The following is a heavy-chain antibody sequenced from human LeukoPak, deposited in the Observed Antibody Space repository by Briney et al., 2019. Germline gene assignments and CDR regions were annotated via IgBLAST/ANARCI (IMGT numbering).Heavy chain of an antibody. CDR2: ISGSGGST. CDR3: AKDLKYYDY. V-gene: IGHV3-23*01. Sequence: GGSLRLSCAASGFTFSIYAMTWVRQAPGRGLDWVSAISGSGGSTYYADSVRGRFTIFRDNSKNTLYLQMNSLRAEDTAVYYCAKDLKYYDYWGQGTLVTVSS. D-gene: IGHD3-10*01. J-gene: IGHJ4*02. CDR1: GFTFSIYA.